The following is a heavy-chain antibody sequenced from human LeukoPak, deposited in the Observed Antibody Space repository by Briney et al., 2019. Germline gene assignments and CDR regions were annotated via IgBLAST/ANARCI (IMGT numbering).Heavy chain of an antibody. J-gene: IGHJ4*02. CDR1: GFTFDDYA. CDR3: TTTYHYDSSPGSFDY. V-gene: IGHV3-9*01. Sequence: GGSLRLSCAASGFTFDDYAMHWVRQAPGKGLEWVSGISWNSGSIGYADSVKGRFTISRDNAKNSLYLQMNSLRAEDTAVYYCTTTYHYDSSPGSFDYWGQGTLVTVSS. D-gene: IGHD3-22*01. CDR2: ISWNSGSI.